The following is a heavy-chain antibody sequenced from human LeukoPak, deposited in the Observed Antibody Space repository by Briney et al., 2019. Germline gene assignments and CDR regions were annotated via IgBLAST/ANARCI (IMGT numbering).Heavy chain of an antibody. Sequence: GGSLRLSCAASGFAYSSYAMHWVRQAPGKGLEWVTFIRYDGSITYYADSVKGRFTISRDNSKNTLYLQMKSLRAEDTAVYYCAKDENWRTLDYWGQGTLVTVSS. CDR3: AKDENWRTLDY. D-gene: IGHD1-1*01. CDR1: GFAYSSYA. J-gene: IGHJ4*02. V-gene: IGHV3-30*02. CDR2: IRYDGSIT.